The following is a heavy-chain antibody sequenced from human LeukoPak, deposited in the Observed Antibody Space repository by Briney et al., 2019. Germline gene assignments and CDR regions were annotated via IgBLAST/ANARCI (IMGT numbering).Heavy chain of an antibody. D-gene: IGHD3-22*01. CDR3: AKTNGYYSD. J-gene: IGHJ4*02. CDR1: GFNFSSYG. CDR2: ISGSGGTT. V-gene: IGHV3-23*01. Sequence: GGSLRLSCAASGFNFSSYGMNWVRQAPGKGLEWVSGISGSGGTTYYADSVKGRFTISRDNSKNSLSLQVSSLRAEDTAVYYCAKTNGYYSDWGQGTLVTVSS.